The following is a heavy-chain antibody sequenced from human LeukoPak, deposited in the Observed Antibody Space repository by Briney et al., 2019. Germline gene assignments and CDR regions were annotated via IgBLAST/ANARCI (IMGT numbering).Heavy chain of an antibody. D-gene: IGHD3-10*01. V-gene: IGHV3-23*01. CDR2: ISGSGSTT. Sequence: GGSLRLSCAASGFTFSDYAMNWVRQAPGKGLEWVSSISGSGSTTYYGDSVTGRFTISRDNSKNTLYLQMNSLRAEDTAVYYCAKDRSTMVRGVIEYYFDYWGQGTLVTVSS. J-gene: IGHJ4*02. CDR3: AKDRSTMVRGVIEYYFDY. CDR1: GFTFSDYA.